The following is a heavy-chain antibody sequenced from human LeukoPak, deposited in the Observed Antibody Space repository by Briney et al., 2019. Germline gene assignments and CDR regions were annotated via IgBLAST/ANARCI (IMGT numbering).Heavy chain of an antibody. J-gene: IGHJ4*02. V-gene: IGHV3-23*01. CDR3: ANRDSSGWYHYFDY. CDR1: GFTFSSYA. CDR2: ISGSGGST. Sequence: AGGSLRPSCAASGFTFSSYAMSWVRQAPGKGLEWLSTISGSGGSTYYADSVKGRFTISRDNSKNTLYLQMNSLRAEDTAVYYCANRDSSGWYHYFDYWGQGTLVTVSS. D-gene: IGHD6-19*01.